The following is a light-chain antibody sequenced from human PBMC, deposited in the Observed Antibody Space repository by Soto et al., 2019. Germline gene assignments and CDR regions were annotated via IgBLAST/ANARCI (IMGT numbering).Light chain of an antibody. Sequence: DIQMSQYPSTLSASVGDRVTITCRASQSIDSWLAWYQQKPGKAPKLLIYKASSLESGVPSRFSGSGSGTEFTLTISSLQPDDFATYYCHQYDRYSWTFGQGTKVEIK. V-gene: IGKV1-5*03. CDR1: QSIDSW. CDR3: HQYDRYSWT. CDR2: KAS. J-gene: IGKJ1*01.